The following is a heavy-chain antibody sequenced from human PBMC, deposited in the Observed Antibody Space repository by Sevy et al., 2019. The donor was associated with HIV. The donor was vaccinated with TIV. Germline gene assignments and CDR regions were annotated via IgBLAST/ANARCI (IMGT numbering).Heavy chain of an antibody. J-gene: IGHJ6*02. V-gene: IGHV3-30*02. CDR3: ANSPPRRGRGWYVRDYYYGMDV. CDR1: GFTFSSYG. D-gene: IGHD6-19*01. Sequence: GGSLRLSCAASGFTFSSYGMHWVRQAPGKGLEWVAFIRYDGSNKYYADSVKGRFTISRDNSKNTLYLQMNSLRAEDTAVYYCANSPPRRGRGWYVRDYYYGMDVWGQGTTVTVS. CDR2: IRYDGSNK.